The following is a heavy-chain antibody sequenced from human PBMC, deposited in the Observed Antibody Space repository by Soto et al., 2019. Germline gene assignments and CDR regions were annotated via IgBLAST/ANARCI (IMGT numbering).Heavy chain of an antibody. CDR1: DFLLVTFA. J-gene: IGHJ6*02. Sequence: GSLSPFCAYVDFLLVTFAMSQHHKTLRTGPEWVSGMRSSGYSTYYADSVKGRSTISRDNSKNTLYLQINSLRAEDTAVYYWAKDFDRGYSGIYGMDVWGQGTTVNVS. CDR2: MRSSGYST. CDR3: AKDFDRGYSGIYGMDV. V-gene: IGHV3-23*01. D-gene: IGHD2-15*01.